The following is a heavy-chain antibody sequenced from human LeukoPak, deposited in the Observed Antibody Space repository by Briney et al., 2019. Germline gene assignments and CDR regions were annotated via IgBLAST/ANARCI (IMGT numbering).Heavy chain of an antibody. D-gene: IGHD6-25*01. CDR3: ARDRIAAAATGVDY. CDR1: GGSFSGYY. Sequence: PSETLSLTCAVYGGSFSGYYWSWIRQPPGKGLEWIGEINHSGNTDYNPSLKSRVTISVDTSKNQFSLKLSSVTAADTAVNYCARDRIAAAATGVDYWGQGTLVTVSS. J-gene: IGHJ4*02. CDR2: INHSGNT. V-gene: IGHV4-34*01.